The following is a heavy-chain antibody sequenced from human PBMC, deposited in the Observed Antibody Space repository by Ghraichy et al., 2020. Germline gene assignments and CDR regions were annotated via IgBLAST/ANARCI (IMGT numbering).Heavy chain of an antibody. V-gene: IGHV3-30*18. D-gene: IGHD3-10*01. CDR1: GFTFSSYG. J-gene: IGHJ6*03. Sequence: GESLNISCAASGFTFSSYGIRWVRQAPGKGLEWLAVISYDGDRKYYADSVKGRFTISRDNSKNTLFLQMNSLRVEDTAVYHCAKDKHPELDNYFYYMDVWGKGTTVTVS. CDR3: AKDKHPELDNYFYYMDV. CDR2: ISYDGDRK.